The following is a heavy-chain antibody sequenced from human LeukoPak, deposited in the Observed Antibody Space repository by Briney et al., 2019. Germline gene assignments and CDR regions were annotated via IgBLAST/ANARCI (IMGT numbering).Heavy chain of an antibody. D-gene: IGHD2/OR15-2a*01. CDR2: IYRDGRT. V-gene: IGHV3-66*01. CDR3: AKVPEGNWFDP. J-gene: IGHJ5*02. Sequence: GGTLRLSCAASGFTFSSYGMSWVRQAPGKGLEWVAIIYRDGRTYYADSVKGRFTISRDNSKNMVFLQMNSLRVEDTAVYYCAKVPEGNWFDPWGQGTLVTVSS. CDR1: GFTFSSYG.